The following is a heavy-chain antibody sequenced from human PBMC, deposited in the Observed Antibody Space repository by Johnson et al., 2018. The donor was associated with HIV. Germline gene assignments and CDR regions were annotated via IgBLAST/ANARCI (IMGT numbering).Heavy chain of an antibody. CDR1: GFTFSDYA. CDR3: AKVGCTVKTPRGEAFGI. V-gene: IGHV3-23*04. J-gene: IGHJ3*02. D-gene: IGHD4-23*01. Sequence: MLLVESGGGLVQPGGSLRLSCVVSGFTFSDYAVNWVRQAPGKGLEWVSGINWNGGSSYYADSVKGRFTISRDNSKNTLYLQMNSLRVEDTAVYYCAKVGCTVKTPRGEAFGIWGQGTLVTVSS. CDR2: INWNGGSS.